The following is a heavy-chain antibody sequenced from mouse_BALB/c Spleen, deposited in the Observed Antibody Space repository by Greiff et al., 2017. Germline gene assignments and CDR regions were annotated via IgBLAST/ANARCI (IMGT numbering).Heavy chain of an antibody. D-gene: IGHD1-2*01. V-gene: IGHV2-9*02. CDR3: ARDRGLRPYFDY. CDR2: IWAGGST. CDR1: GFSLTSYG. Sequence: VQGVESGPGLVAPSQSLSITCTVSGFSLTSYGVHWVRQPPGKGLEWLGVIWAGGSTNYNSALMSRLSISKDNSKSQVFLKMNSLQTDDTAMYYCARDRGLRPYFDYWGQGTTLTVSS. J-gene: IGHJ2*01.